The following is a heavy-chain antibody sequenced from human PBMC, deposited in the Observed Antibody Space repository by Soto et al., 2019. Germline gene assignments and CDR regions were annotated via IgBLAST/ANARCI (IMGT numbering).Heavy chain of an antibody. D-gene: IGHD2-8*01. CDR3: VRDQGVVNIKDY. V-gene: IGHV3-33*01. CDR1: CCTFINHA. Sequence: PGGALRLTCAASCCTFINHAMHLVRQAPGKGLEWVALIWYDGSSKYYADSEKGRFTISRDNSKNTLYLEMNSLRAEDTAMYYCVRDQGVVNIKDYWGQGTLVTVSS. CDR2: IWYDGSSK. J-gene: IGHJ4*02.